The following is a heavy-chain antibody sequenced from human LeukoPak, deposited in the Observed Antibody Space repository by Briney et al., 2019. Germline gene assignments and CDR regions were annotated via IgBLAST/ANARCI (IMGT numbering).Heavy chain of an antibody. D-gene: IGHD1-20*01. CDR3: TKRPPEYKWNDETFDP. CDR2: INWNGGST. V-gene: IGHV3-20*04. Sequence: RPGGSLRLSCAASGFTFDDYGMSWVRQAPGKGLEWVSGINWNGGSTGYADSVKGRFTISRDNAKNSLYLQMNSLRAEDTAVYYWTKRPPEYKWNDETFDPWGQGTLVTVSS. CDR1: GFTFDDYG. J-gene: IGHJ5*02.